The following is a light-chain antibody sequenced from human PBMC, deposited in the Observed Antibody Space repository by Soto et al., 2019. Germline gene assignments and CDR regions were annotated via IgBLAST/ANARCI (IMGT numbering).Light chain of an antibody. CDR1: SSDVGGYNY. V-gene: IGLV2-14*01. CDR3: SSYTGSSTYVV. Sequence: QSALTQPASVSGSPGQSITISCTGTSSDVGGYNYVSWYQQHPGKAPKLMIYDVNTRPSGVSNRFSGSNSGNTASLTISGLQAEDEADYYCSSYTGSSTYVVFGGGTKVTVL. CDR2: DVN. J-gene: IGLJ2*01.